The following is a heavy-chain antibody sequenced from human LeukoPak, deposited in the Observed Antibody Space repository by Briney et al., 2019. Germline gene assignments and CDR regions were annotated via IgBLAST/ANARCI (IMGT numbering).Heavy chain of an antibody. J-gene: IGHJ6*03. D-gene: IGHD3-22*01. CDR1: GYTFTSYG. CDR3: ARVYYDSSGYLVYYYYYMDV. CDR2: IGAYNGNT. V-gene: IGHV1-18*01. Sequence: ASVKVSCKASGYTFTSYGISWVRQAPGQGLEWMGWIGAYNGNTNYAQKLQGRVTMTTDTSTSTAYMELRSLRSDDTAVYYCARVYYDSSGYLVYYYYYMDVWGKGTTVTISS.